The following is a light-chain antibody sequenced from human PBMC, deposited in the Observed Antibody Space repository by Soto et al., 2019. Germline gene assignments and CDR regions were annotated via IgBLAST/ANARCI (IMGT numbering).Light chain of an antibody. Sequence: DIHITQSPSSLSASVGDRVTITCRASQSISSYLNWYQQKPGKAPKLLIYAASSLQSGVPSRFSGSGSGTDFTLTISSLQPEDFATYYCQQSYSTLSWTFGQGTKV. CDR3: QQSYSTLSWT. CDR2: AAS. J-gene: IGKJ1*01. V-gene: IGKV1-39*01. CDR1: QSISSY.